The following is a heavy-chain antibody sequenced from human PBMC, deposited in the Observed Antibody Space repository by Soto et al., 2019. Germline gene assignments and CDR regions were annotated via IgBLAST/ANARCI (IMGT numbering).Heavy chain of an antibody. CDR3: AKDYYGSGNLWSTYGMDV. CDR1: GFTFSNYA. CDR2: IRGSGDST. V-gene: IGHV3-23*01. Sequence: EVQLLESGGGLVQPGGSLRLSCAASGFTFSNYAMSWVRQAPGKGLEWVSAIRGSGDSTHNADSVKGRFTISRDNPKTTLYLQMNSLRAEDTAVYYCAKDYYGSGNLWSTYGMDVWGQGTTVTVSS. D-gene: IGHD3-10*01. J-gene: IGHJ6*02.